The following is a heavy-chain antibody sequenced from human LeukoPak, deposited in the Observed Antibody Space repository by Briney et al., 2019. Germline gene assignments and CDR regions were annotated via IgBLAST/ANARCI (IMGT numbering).Heavy chain of an antibody. CDR2: VSGSGGGT. Sequence: PGGSLRLSCAASGFTFSDYYMSWVRQAPGQGLQWVATVSGSGGGTYYADSVKGRFTISRDNSQNMVYLQMDSLRAEDTAVYYCAKRGGYSYGHFDYWGQGTLVTVSS. CDR1: GFTFSDYY. CDR3: AKRGGYSYGHFDY. J-gene: IGHJ4*02. V-gene: IGHV3-23*01. D-gene: IGHD5-18*01.